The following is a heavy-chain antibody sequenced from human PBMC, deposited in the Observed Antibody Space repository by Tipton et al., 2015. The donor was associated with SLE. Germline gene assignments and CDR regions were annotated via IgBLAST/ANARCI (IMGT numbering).Heavy chain of an antibody. CDR2: INARRST. Sequence: TLSLTCTVSRASISSDSYYWTWIRQPAGKGLEWIGRINARRSTNYNPSLKSRVSISLDTSKSQFSLTLSSVTAADTAVYYCATGHFDFWGQGRLVTVSS. CDR1: RASISSDSYY. V-gene: IGHV4-61*02. D-gene: IGHD1-1*01. J-gene: IGHJ5*01. CDR3: ATGHFDF.